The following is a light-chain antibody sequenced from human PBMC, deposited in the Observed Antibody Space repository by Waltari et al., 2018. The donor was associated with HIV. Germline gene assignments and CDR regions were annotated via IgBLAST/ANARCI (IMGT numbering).Light chain of an antibody. Sequence: SAVTQPASVSGLPGQSTTISCTGGDSDFGLYTFVSWYQQHSGKPPKPILYDVDSRASGVSDRFSGSMSGNTASLTISGLRAEDEAHYYCASFTGDNTVMFGGGTEVTVL. CDR2: DVD. CDR3: ASFTGDNTVM. CDR1: DSDFGLYTF. V-gene: IGLV2-14*03. J-gene: IGLJ3*02.